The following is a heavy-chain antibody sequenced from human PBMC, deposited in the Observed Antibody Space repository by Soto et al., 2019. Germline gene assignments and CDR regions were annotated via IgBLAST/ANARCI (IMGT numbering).Heavy chain of an antibody. CDR1: GFTFSSYA. CDR3: AKDLYYDILTGSHAIDI. D-gene: IGHD3-9*01. V-gene: IGHV3-23*01. Sequence: GSLRLSCAASGFTFSSYAMSWVRQAPGKGLEWVSAISGSGGSTYYADSVKGRFTISRDNSKNTLYLQMNSLRAEDTAVYYCAKDLYYDILTGSHAIDIWGQGTMVTVSS. J-gene: IGHJ3*02. CDR2: ISGSGGST.